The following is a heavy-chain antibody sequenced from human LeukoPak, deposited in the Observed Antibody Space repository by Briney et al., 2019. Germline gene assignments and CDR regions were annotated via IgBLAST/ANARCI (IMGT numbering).Heavy chain of an antibody. J-gene: IGHJ4*02. Sequence: ASVQVSCKASGYTFTSYYLHWVRQAPGQGLEWMGTINPSGGSTSYAQKFQGRVTMARDTSTSTVYTELSSLRSEDTAVYYCAREILDRTAYDFDYWGRGTLVTVSS. CDR3: AREILDRTAYDFDY. CDR2: INPSGGST. V-gene: IGHV1-46*01. D-gene: IGHD2/OR15-2a*01. CDR1: GYTFTSYY.